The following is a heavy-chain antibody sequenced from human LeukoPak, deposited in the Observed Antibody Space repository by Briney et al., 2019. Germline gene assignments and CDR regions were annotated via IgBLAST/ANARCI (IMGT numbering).Heavy chain of an antibody. CDR3: ARDAFRYYDSNDGGFDP. Sequence: GRSLRLSCAASGFTFSSYGMHWVRQAPGKGLEWVAVIWYDGSNKYYADSVKGRFTISRDNSKNTLYLQMNSLRAEDTAVYYCARDAFRYYDSNDGGFDPWGQGTLVTVSS. V-gene: IGHV3-33*01. J-gene: IGHJ5*02. CDR1: GFTFSSYG. CDR2: IWYDGSNK. D-gene: IGHD3-22*01.